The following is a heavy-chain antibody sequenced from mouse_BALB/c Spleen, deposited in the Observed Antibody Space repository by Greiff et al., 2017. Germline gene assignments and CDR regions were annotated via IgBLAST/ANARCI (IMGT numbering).Heavy chain of an antibody. CDR2: ISSGGSYT. D-gene: IGHD4-1*01. V-gene: IGHV5-6*01. CDR3: ASLANWSHWYFDD. CDR1: GFTFSSYG. Sequence: EVKLQESGGDLVKPGGSLKLSCAASGFTFSSYGMSWVRQTPDKRLEWVATISSGGSYTYYPDSVKGRFTIARDNAKNTLYLQMSSLKSEDTAMYDCASLANWSHWYFDDWGAGTTVTGSS. J-gene: IGHJ1*01.